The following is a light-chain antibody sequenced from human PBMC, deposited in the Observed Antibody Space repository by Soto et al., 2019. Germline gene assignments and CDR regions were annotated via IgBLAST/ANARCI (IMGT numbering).Light chain of an antibody. CDR3: SSYAGSNTDYV. Sequence: QSALTQPPSASGSPGQSVTISCTGTSSDVGGYKYVSWYQRHPGKVPKLMIYEVSKRPSGVPDRFSGSKSGNTASLTVSGLQAEDEADYYCSSYAGSNTDYVFGTGTKVTVL. V-gene: IGLV2-8*01. J-gene: IGLJ1*01. CDR1: SSDVGGYKY. CDR2: EVS.